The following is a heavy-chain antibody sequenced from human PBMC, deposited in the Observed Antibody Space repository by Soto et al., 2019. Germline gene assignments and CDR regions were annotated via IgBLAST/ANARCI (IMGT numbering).Heavy chain of an antibody. CDR3: AGGVLSGSYYNWFDP. CDR2: INPNSGDT. Sequence: QVQLVQSGAEVKKPGASVKVSCKASGYSLTGYYMHWVRQAPGQGLEWMGWINPNSGDTDYAQKFQGRVTMTRDTSISTAYMELSRLRSDDTVVYYCAGGVLSGSYYNWFDPWGQGTLVTVSS. CDR1: GYSLTGYY. D-gene: IGHD1-26*01. V-gene: IGHV1-2*02. J-gene: IGHJ5*02.